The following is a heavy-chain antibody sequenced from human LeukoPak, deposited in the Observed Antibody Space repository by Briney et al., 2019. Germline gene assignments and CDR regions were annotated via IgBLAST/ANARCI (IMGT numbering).Heavy chain of an antibody. CDR3: AKDGPSGSYDY. V-gene: IGHV3-23*01. CDR2: ISSSGGST. CDR1: GFTFSDYA. D-gene: IGHD1-26*01. J-gene: IGHJ4*02. Sequence: GGSLRLSYAASGFTFSDYAMNWVRQAPGKGLEWVSTISSSGGSTYYADSVKGRFTISRDNSRNTLYLQMISLRAEDTAVYYCAKDGPSGSYDYWGQGTLVTVSS.